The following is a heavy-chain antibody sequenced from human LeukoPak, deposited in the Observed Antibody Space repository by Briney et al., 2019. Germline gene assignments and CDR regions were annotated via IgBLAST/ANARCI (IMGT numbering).Heavy chain of an antibody. CDR3: ARRVRSGFFDN. J-gene: IGHJ4*02. CDR1: GFSFSTYW. CDR2: IKQDGSEK. Sequence: GGSLRLSCAASGFSFSTYWMNWVRQAPGRGLEWVANIKQDGSEKYYVDSVKGQFTISRDNAKNSLYLQLNSLRAEDTAVYYCARRVRSGFFDNWGQGTLVTVSS. D-gene: IGHD3-3*01. V-gene: IGHV3-7*01.